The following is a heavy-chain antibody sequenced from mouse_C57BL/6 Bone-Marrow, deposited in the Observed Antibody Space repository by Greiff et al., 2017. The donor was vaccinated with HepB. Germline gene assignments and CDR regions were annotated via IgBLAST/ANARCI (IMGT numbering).Heavy chain of an antibody. CDR3: ARSGRFLRRGFAY. D-gene: IGHD2-12*01. CDR1: GYTFTTYP. J-gene: IGHJ3*01. CDR2: FHPYNDDT. V-gene: IGHV1-47*01. Sequence: SGAELVKPGASVKMSCKASGYTFTTYPIEWMKQNHGKSLEWIGNFHPYNDDTKYNEKFKGKATLTVEKSSSTVYLELSRLTSDDSAVYYCARSGRFLRRGFAYWGQGTLVTVSA.